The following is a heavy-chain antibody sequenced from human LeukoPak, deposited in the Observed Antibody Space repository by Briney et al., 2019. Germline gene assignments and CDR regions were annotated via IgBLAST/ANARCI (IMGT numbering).Heavy chain of an antibody. J-gene: IGHJ1*01. Sequence: SETLSLTCTVSGGSISSSSYYWGWIRQPPGKGLEWIGSIYYSGSTYYNPSLKSRVTISVDTSKNQFSLKLSSVTAADTAVYYCARGARYFQHWGQGTLVTASS. CDR3: ARGARYFQH. V-gene: IGHV4-39*07. CDR2: IYYSGST. CDR1: GGSISSSSYY.